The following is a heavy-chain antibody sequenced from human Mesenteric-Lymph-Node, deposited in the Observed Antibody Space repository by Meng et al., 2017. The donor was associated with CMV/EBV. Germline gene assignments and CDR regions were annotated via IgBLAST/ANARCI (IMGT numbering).Heavy chain of an antibody. J-gene: IGHJ5*02. CDR2: IYRSGST. CDR1: GYSISGGYY. CDR3: ARVQETQNAYRHRSRSNHYWFDP. Sequence: SETLSLTCTVSGYSISGGYYWGWIRQPPGKGLEWVGSIYRSGSTYYNPSLKSRVTISVDTSKNQFSLKLSSVTAADTAVYYCARVQETQNAYRHRSRSNHYWFDPWGQGTLVTVSS. V-gene: IGHV4-38-2*02. D-gene: IGHD3-16*01.